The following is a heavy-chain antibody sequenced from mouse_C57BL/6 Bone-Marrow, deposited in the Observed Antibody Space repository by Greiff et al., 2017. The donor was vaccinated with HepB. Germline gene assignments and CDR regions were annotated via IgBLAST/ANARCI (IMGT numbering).Heavy chain of an antibody. CDR1: GFNIKDDY. Sequence: EVKLQESGAELVRPGASVKLSCTASGFNIKDDYMHWVKQRPEQGLEWIGWIDPENGDTEYASKFQGKATITADTSSNTAYLQLSSLTSEDTAVYYCSYSNYVAYWGQGTLVTVSA. D-gene: IGHD2-5*01. V-gene: IGHV14-4*01. J-gene: IGHJ3*01. CDR2: IDPENGDT. CDR3: SYSNYVAY.